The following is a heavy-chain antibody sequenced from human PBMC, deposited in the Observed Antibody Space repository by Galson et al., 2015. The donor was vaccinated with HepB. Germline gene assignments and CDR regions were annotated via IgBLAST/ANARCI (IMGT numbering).Heavy chain of an antibody. D-gene: IGHD4-17*01. CDR2: ISDNSGAI. CDR3: ARQAYAPFFED. Sequence: SLRLSCAASGFSFSSYAMAWVRQAPGKGLEWVSTISDNSGAIHFADSVKGRFTISRDNSKNTLYLQMNSLRAEDTAVYFCARQAYAPFFEDWGQGTLVTVSS. J-gene: IGHJ4*02. V-gene: IGHV3-23*01. CDR1: GFSFSSYA.